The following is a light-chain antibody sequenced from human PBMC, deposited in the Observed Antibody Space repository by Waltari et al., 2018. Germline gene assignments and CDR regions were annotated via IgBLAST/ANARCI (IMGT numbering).Light chain of an antibody. CDR3: QQYHYLIT. CDR2: DSS. V-gene: IGKV1-33*01. J-gene: IGKJ4*01. Sequence: DIQMTQSPSFLSASVGARITITCQASRDISNYLNWYQQKPGRAPQLLIYDSSKMKPGVPSRFSGARSGTYFTFTISSLQPEDIATYYCQQYHYLITFGGGTRVEVK. CDR1: RDISNY.